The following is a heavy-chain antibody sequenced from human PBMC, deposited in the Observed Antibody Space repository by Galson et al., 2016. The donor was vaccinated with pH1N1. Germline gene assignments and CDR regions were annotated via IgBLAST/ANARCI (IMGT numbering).Heavy chain of an antibody. CDR1: GGSISSGNW. J-gene: IGHJ6*02. Sequence: SETLSLTCAVSGGSISSGNWWSWVRQPPGKGLEWIGEIYHSGSTYYNPSLKSRLTMSVDKSKNQFSLKLTSVTAADTAVYYCARANLDSSGYSYSFFYGVDVWGQGTTVTVSS. D-gene: IGHD3-22*01. CDR3: ARANLDSSGYSYSFFYGVDV. CDR2: IYHSGST. V-gene: IGHV4-4*02.